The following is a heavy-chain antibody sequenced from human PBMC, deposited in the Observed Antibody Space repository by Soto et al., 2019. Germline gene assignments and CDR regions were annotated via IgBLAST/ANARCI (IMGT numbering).Heavy chain of an antibody. J-gene: IGHJ4*02. CDR1: GGGTLSNDA. CDR2: ISPFFGTT. D-gene: IGHD2-21*02. Sequence: QVHLVQSGADGRKSGSSVRVSCTASGGGTLSNDAISWVRQAPGQGLEWLGRISPFFGTTDHSQSFQGRLTMTADSSTGTVYMDLRSLKSDDTAVYYCAREVVTETTWGSFDSWGQGTLVTVSS. CDR3: AREVVTETTWGSFDS. V-gene: IGHV1-69*01.